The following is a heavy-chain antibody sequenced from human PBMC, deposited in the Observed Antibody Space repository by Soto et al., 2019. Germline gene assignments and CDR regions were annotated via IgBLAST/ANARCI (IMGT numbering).Heavy chain of an antibody. CDR1: GFTFGDYY. CDR3: ARSGGYGGNQNAVDY. D-gene: IGHD4-17*01. V-gene: IGHV3-11*06. J-gene: IGHJ4*02. CDR2: ISSSSSYT. Sequence: GGSLRLSCAASGFTFGDYYMSWIRQAPGQGLEWISYISSSSSYTNYADSVKGRFTISRDNAKNSLYLQMNSLRAEDTAVYYCARSGGYGGNQNAVDYWGQGTLVTVSS.